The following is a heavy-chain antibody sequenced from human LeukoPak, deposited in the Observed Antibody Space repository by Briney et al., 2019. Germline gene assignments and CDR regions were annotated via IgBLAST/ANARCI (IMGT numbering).Heavy chain of an antibody. D-gene: IGHD3-22*01. CDR3: ARVPIAGYYYSDY. V-gene: IGHV4-38-2*02. CDR2: IYHSGST. CDR1: GYSISSDYY. Sequence: SETLSLTCTVSGYSISSDYYWGWIRQPPGKGLEWIGSIYHSGSTYYNPSLKSRVTISLETSKNQFSLKLSSVTASDTAVYYCARVPIAGYYYSDYWGQGTLVTVSS. J-gene: IGHJ4*02.